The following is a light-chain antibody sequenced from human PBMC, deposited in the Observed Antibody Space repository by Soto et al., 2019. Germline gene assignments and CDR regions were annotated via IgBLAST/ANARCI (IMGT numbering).Light chain of an antibody. CDR3: CSYAGSSTLV. V-gene: IGLV2-23*01. Sequence: QSVLTQPASVSGSPGQSITISCTGTSSDIGSYNLVSWYQQHPGKAPKLMIYEGSKRPSGVSNRFSGSKSGNTASLTISELQAEDEDDYYCCSYAGSSTLVFGGGTKLTVL. CDR2: EGS. CDR1: SSDIGSYNL. J-gene: IGLJ2*01.